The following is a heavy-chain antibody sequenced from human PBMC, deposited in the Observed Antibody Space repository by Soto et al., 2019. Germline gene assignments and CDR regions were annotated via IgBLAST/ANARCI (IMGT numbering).Heavy chain of an antibody. V-gene: IGHV3-23*01. CDR3: AKIYSGTSEDAFDV. Sequence: EVQLLESGGGFAQPGGSLRLSCAASGFSFSTYAMTWVRLAPGKGLEWVSLITDSGSRTSYADSVKGRFTISRDNSKNMVYLEVRNLSAGDTAVYYCAKIYSGTSEDAFDVWGQGTRVIVSS. CDR1: GFSFSTYA. D-gene: IGHD1-26*01. J-gene: IGHJ3*01. CDR2: ITDSGSRT.